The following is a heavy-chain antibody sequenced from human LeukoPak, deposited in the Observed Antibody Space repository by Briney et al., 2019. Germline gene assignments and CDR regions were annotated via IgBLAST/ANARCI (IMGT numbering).Heavy chain of an antibody. Sequence: PGGSLRLSCAASGFTFNNYAMSWVRQAPGKGLEWVSGVSGSGGSKYYADSVKGRFTISRDNAKNSLYLQMNSLRAEDTAVYFCARDQQSWFSGSIDYWGQGTLVTVSS. V-gene: IGHV3-23*01. CDR1: GFTFNNYA. CDR3: ARDQQSWFSGSIDY. J-gene: IGHJ4*02. D-gene: IGHD3-10*01. CDR2: VSGSGGSK.